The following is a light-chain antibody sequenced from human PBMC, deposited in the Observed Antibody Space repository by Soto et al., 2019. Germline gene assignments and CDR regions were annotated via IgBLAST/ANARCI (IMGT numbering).Light chain of an antibody. CDR3: MQTLQTPT. J-gene: IGKJ1*01. CDR2: LGS. CDR1: RNLMHSNGCNY. V-gene: IGKV2-28*01. Sequence: IVMTQSPLSLPVTPGEPASISCRSSRNLMHSNGCNYVDWYLQKPGQPPQLLIYLGSKRASGLPDRFSGSGSGTDFILRINRVEAEDVGVYYCMQTLQTPTFGQGTKVDIK.